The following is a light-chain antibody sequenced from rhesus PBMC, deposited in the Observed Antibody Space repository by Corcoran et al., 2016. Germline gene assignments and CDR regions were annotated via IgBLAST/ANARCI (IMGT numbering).Light chain of an antibody. V-gene: IGKV1-25*01. Sequence: DIQMTQSPSSLSASVGDRVTITCRASQGITNDLAWYQQKPGETPKLLIYEASSLQSGIPSRFSGSGSGTDFTLTISSLQSEEFATYYCQQGNSNPYSFGQGTKVEIK. CDR1: QGITND. CDR3: QQGNSNPYS. CDR2: EAS. J-gene: IGKJ2*01.